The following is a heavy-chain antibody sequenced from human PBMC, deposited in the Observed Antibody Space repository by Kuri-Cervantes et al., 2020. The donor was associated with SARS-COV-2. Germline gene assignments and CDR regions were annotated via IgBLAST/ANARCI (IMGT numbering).Heavy chain of an antibody. D-gene: IGHD2-15*01. CDR3: ARQEVVAATNWFDP. Sequence: SETLSLTCSVSGGSISSGDYYWSWIRQPPGKGLEWIGYISFSGDTYSSPSLKSRLTISVDTSKNQFSLKLSSVTAADTAVYYCARQEVVAATNWFDPWGQGTLVTVSS. CDR2: ISFSGDT. J-gene: IGHJ5*02. V-gene: IGHV4-30-4*01. CDR1: GGSISSGDYY.